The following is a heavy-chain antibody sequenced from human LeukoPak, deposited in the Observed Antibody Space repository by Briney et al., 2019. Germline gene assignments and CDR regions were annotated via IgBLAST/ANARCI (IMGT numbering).Heavy chain of an antibody. CDR3: ARGRGRHYYYYYMDV. V-gene: IGHV4-4*07. CDR2: IHDNGDS. D-gene: IGHD3-16*01. CDR1: GGSISNYF. Sequence: SETLSLTCTVSGGSISNYFWSWIRQPAGKGLEWIGRIHDNGDSNHNPSLKSRVTMSLDTSRNQVSLKLASVTAADTAVYYCARGRGRHYYYYYMDVWGKGTTVTVSS. J-gene: IGHJ6*03.